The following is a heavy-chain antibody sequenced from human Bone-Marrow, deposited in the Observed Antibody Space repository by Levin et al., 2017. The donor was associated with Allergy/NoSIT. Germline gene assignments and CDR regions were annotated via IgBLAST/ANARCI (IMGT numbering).Heavy chain of an antibody. CDR3: ARVRGGSSSSLSY. CDR1: GFIFSSYW. J-gene: IGHJ4*02. CDR2: IKQDGSEK. V-gene: IGHV3-7*01. Sequence: GESLKISCAASGFIFSSYWMSWVRQAPGKGLEWVANIKQDGSEKYYVDSVKGRFTISRDNAKNSLYLQMNSLRAEDTAVYYCARVRGGSSSSLSYWGQGTLVTVSS. D-gene: IGHD6-6*01.